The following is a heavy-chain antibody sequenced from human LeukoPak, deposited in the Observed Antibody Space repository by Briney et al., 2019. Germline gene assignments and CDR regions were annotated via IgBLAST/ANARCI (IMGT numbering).Heavy chain of an antibody. J-gene: IGHJ3*02. V-gene: IGHV3-23*01. Sequence: GGSLGLSCAASGFTFSSYAMSWVRQAPGKGLEWVSAISGSGGSTYYADSVKGRFTISRDNSKNTLYLQMNSLRAEDTAVYYCAKWQLVDDAFDIWGQGTMVTVSS. CDR3: AKWQLVDDAFDI. D-gene: IGHD6-6*01. CDR1: GFTFSSYA. CDR2: ISGSGGST.